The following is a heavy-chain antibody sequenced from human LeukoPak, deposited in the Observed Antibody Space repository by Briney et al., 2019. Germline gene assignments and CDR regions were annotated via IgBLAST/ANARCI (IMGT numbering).Heavy chain of an antibody. D-gene: IGHD3-22*01. V-gene: IGHV3-74*01. CDR2: INSDGSTI. CDR3: AKLRYARMIVVVIGGGYFDY. CDR1: GFTFSSTW. Sequence: GGSLRLSCAASGFTFSSTWMNWVRQAPGKGLVWVSRINSDGSTITYADSVKGRFTISRDNAKNTLYLQMNSLRAEDTAVYYCAKLRYARMIVVVIGGGYFDYWGQGTLVTVSS. J-gene: IGHJ4*02.